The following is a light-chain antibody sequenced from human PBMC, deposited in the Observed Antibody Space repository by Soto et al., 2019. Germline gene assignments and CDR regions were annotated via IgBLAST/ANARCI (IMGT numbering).Light chain of an antibody. Sequence: TLSASPGERATLSCRASQAVSSNLAWYQQKPGQAPRLLIYAASTRAAGIPDRFSGSGSGTGFTLTITSLQSEDFAVYYCQHYNNWPFTFGPGTKVDIK. V-gene: IGKV3-15*01. J-gene: IGKJ3*01. CDR2: AAS. CDR1: QAVSSN. CDR3: QHYNNWPFT.